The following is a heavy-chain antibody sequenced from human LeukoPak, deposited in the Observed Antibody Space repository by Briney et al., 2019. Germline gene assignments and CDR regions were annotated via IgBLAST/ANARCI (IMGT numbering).Heavy chain of an antibody. CDR1: GGSISSSSYY. J-gene: IGHJ4*02. CDR3: ARDDYYGSGSYSL. Sequence: PSETLSLTCTVSGGSISSSSYYWGWIRQPPGKGLEWIGSIYYSGSTYYNPSLKSRVTISVDTSKNQFSLKLSSVTAADTAVYYCARDDYYGSGSYSLWSQGTLVTVSS. CDR2: IYYSGST. V-gene: IGHV4-39*02. D-gene: IGHD3-10*01.